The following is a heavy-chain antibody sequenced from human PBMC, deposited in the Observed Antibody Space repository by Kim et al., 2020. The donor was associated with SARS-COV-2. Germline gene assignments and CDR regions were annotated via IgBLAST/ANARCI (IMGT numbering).Heavy chain of an antibody. J-gene: IGHJ3*02. CDR2: IKQDGSEK. CDR1: GFTLRTYW. Sequence: GGSLRLSCVAPGFTLRTYWMTWVRQAPGKGLEWVANIKQDGSEKYYVDSVKGRFTISRDNAKNSLYLQMNSLRAEDTAVYYCARYASVAGIDGLDIWGEGTKVTVSS. CDR3: ARYASVAGIDGLDI. V-gene: IGHV3-7*01. D-gene: IGHD6-19*01.